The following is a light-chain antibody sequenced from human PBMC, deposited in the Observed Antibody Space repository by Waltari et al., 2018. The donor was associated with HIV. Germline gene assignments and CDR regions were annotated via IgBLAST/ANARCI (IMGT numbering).Light chain of an antibody. CDR2: GAS. CDR1: QSVRTK. CDR3: QQYDYWPPWT. Sequence: VMTQSPATLSVSPVDRTTLSCRASQSVRTKLAWYQQKPGQPPRLLIYGASTRATGIAARFSGSGSGTEFTLTINSLQSEDYAVYYCQQYDYWPPWTFGQGTKVEMK. V-gene: IGKV3-15*01. J-gene: IGKJ1*01.